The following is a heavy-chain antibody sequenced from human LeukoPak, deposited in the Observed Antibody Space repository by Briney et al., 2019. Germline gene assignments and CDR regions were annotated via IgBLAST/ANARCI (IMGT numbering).Heavy chain of an antibody. J-gene: IGHJ4*02. CDR2: IIPIFGTA. V-gene: IGHV1-69*05. D-gene: IGHD3-22*01. CDR1: GGTFSSYA. CDR3: ARDHYYYDSSGYDY. Sequence: SVKVSCKASGGTFSSYAISWVRQAPGQGLEWMGRIIPIFGTANYAQKFQGRVTITTGESTSTAYMELSSLRSEDTAVYYCARDHYYYDSSGYDYWGQGTLVTVSS.